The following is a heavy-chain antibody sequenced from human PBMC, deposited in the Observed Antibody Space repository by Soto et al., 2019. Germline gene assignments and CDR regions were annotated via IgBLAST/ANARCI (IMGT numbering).Heavy chain of an antibody. Sequence: GGSLRLSCAASGFTFSSYGMHWVRQAPGKXLEWVAVISYDGSNKYYADSVKGRFTISRDNSKNTLYLQMNSLRAEDTAVYYCAKGMRYDSSGYYSTFDYWGQGTLVTVSS. V-gene: IGHV3-30*18. J-gene: IGHJ4*02. CDR3: AKGMRYDSSGYYSTFDY. CDR1: GFTFSSYG. CDR2: ISYDGSNK. D-gene: IGHD3-22*01.